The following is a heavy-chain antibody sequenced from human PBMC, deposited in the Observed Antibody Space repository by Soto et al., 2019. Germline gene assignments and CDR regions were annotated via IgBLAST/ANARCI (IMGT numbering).Heavy chain of an antibody. Sequence: SQTLSLTCAISGDSVSSNSAAWNWIRLSPSRGLEWLARTYYRSRWYNDYAVSVRSRITVNPDTSKNQFSLQLTSVTPEDTAVYYCARGLLLTGDRPFDYWGQGTLVTVSS. V-gene: IGHV6-1*01. CDR3: ARGLLLTGDRPFDY. CDR1: GDSVSSNSAA. D-gene: IGHD7-27*01. CDR2: TYYRSRWYN. J-gene: IGHJ4*02.